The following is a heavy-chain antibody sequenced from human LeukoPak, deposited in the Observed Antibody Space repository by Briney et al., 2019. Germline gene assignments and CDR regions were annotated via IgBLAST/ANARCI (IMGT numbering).Heavy chain of an antibody. CDR1: GGSFSGYY. V-gene: IGHV4-34*01. D-gene: IGHD1-26*01. Sequence: PSETLSLTCAVYGGSFSGYYWSWIRQPPGKGLEWIGEINHSGSTNYNPSLKSRVTISVDTSKNQFSLKLSSVTAADTAVYYCARASSGSYYVPDYWGQGTLVTVSS. CDR3: ARASSGSYYVPDY. CDR2: INHSGST. J-gene: IGHJ4*02.